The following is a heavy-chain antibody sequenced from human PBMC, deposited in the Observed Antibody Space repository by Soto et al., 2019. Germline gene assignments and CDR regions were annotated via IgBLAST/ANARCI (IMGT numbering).Heavy chain of an antibody. J-gene: IGHJ4*02. CDR1: GFTFSSYG. D-gene: IGHD1-1*01. Sequence: QVQLVESGGGVVQPGRSLRLSCADSGFTFSSYGMHWVHQAPGKGLEWVAIISYDEINKYYADSVKGRFTISRDNSKNTLYLQMNSLRAEDTAVYYCAKSVYNWNDGFFDYWGQGTLVTVSS. V-gene: IGHV3-30*18. CDR3: AKSVYNWNDGFFDY. CDR2: ISYDEINK.